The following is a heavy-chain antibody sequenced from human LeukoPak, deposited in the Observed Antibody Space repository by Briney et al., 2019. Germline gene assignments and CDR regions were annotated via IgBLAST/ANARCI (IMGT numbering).Heavy chain of an antibody. D-gene: IGHD5-12*01. CDR2: IKEDGSVK. V-gene: IGHV3-7*01. CDR1: GFTFSDYY. J-gene: IGHJ4*02. CDR3: ARDTSGCLDY. Sequence: GGSLRLSCAASGFTFSDYYMSWVRQAPGKGLEWVANIKEDGSVKHYADSVKGRFTISRDNAKNSLYLQMNSLRAEDTAVYYCARDTSGCLDYWGQGTLVTVSS.